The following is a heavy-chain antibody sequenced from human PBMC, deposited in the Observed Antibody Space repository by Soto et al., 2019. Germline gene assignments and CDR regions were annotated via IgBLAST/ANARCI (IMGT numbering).Heavy chain of an antibody. D-gene: IGHD3-22*01. CDR1: GDSISSNNNY. CDR3: ARHPITMIVVAIPSWFDP. J-gene: IGHJ5*02. Sequence: PSETLSLTCTVSGDSISSNNNYWSWIRQPPGKGLEWIGYIYNSGNNNYNPALKSRVIISVDTPKNQFSLKLSSVTAADTAVYYCARHPITMIVVAIPSWFDPWGQGTLVTVSS. CDR2: IYNSGNN. V-gene: IGHV4-61*05.